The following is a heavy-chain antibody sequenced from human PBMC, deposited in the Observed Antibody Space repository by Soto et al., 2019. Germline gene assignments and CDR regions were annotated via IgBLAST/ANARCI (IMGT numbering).Heavy chain of an antibody. CDR3: ARDYDSSGFYSYYFDY. Sequence: PGGSLRLSCAASGFTFSTHGMHWVRQAPGRGLEWVAIMWSDGNNTYYADSVKGRFTISRDNSKKMLYLQMNSLRAEDTAVYYCARDYDSSGFYSYYFDYWGQGTLVTV. V-gene: IGHV3-33*01. CDR2: MWSDGNNT. D-gene: IGHD3-22*01. J-gene: IGHJ4*02. CDR1: GFTFSTHG.